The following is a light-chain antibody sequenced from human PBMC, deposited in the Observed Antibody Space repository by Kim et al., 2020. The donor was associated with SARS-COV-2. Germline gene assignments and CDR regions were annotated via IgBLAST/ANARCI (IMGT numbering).Light chain of an antibody. CDR3: QQRTNWPLT. CDR1: QSVSSY. Sequence: SVSPGERSTLSCRASQSVSSYLAWYQQRAGQAPRLLIYDASNRATGIPPRFSGSGSGTDFTLTISSLEPEDFAVYYCQQRTNWPLTFGGGTKVDIK. V-gene: IGKV3-11*01. CDR2: DAS. J-gene: IGKJ4*01.